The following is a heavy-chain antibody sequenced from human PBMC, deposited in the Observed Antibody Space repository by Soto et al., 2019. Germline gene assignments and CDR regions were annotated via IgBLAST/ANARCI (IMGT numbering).Heavy chain of an antibody. J-gene: IGHJ6*02. Sequence: LRLSCAASGFTFSSYGMHWVRQAPGKGLEWVAVISYDGSNKYYADSVKGRFTISRDNSKNTLYLQMNSLRAEDTAVYYCAKDRPIAAADTGGMDVWGQGTTVTVSS. CDR2: ISYDGSNK. V-gene: IGHV3-30*18. CDR3: AKDRPIAAADTGGMDV. D-gene: IGHD6-13*01. CDR1: GFTFSSYG.